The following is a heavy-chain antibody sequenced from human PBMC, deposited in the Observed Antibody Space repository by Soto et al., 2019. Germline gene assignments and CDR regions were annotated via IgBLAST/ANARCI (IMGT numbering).Heavy chain of an antibody. V-gene: IGHV4-59*01. CDR3: ARASLGSSSHFDY. CDR2: IYYSGST. CDR1: GGSISSYY. Sequence: SETLSLTCTVSGGSISSYYWSWIRQPPGKGLEWIGYIYYSGSTNYTPSLKSRFSISVNTSKNQFSLKLSSVTAAETAVYYCARASLGSSSHFDYWGQGTLVTVSS. J-gene: IGHJ4*02. D-gene: IGHD6-13*01.